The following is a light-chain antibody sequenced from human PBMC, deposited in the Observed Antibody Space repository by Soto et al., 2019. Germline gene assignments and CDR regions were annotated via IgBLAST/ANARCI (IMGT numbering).Light chain of an antibody. CDR3: QQSGT. J-gene: IGKJ1*01. CDR1: QIFSSTY. CDR2: GAS. V-gene: IGKV3-20*01. Sequence: EIVLTQSPGTLSLSPGERATLSCRASQIFSSTYLAWYQQKPGQAPRLLIYGASSRATGIPDRFSGSGSGTDFTLSISRLEHEDFAVYYCQQSGTFGQGNKVEIK.